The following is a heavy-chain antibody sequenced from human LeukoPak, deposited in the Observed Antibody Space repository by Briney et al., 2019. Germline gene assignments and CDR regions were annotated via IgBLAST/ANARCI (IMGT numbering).Heavy chain of an antibody. D-gene: IGHD2-2*01. Sequence: GESLQISCKGSGYSFTSYWIGWVRQMPGKGLEWMGIIYPGDSDTRYSPSFQGQVTISADKSISTAYLQWSSLKASDTALYYCARQIGYCSSTSCYVYFDYWGQGTLVTVSS. CDR3: ARQIGYCSSTSCYVYFDY. V-gene: IGHV5-51*01. CDR1: GYSFTSYW. J-gene: IGHJ4*02. CDR2: IYPGDSDT.